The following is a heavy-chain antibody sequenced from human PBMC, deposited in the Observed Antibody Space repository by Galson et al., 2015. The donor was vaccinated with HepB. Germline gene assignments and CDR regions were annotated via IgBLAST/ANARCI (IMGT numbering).Heavy chain of an antibody. V-gene: IGHV4-61*01. D-gene: IGHD6-19*01. CDR1: SGSVSSGYYY. CDR3: ARGDIAVASNRFDP. Sequence: ETLSLTCTVSSGSVSSGYYYWSWIRQPPGKGLEWIGDVYNSGSTNYNASLKSRVTISVDTSKSQFSLKLNSVTAADTAVYFCARGDIAVASNRFDPWGQGALVTVSS. J-gene: IGHJ5*02. CDR2: VYNSGST.